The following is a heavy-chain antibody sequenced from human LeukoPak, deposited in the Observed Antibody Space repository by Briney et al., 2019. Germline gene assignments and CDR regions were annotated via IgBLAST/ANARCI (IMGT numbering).Heavy chain of an antibody. CDR3: ARQVDDSSGYYPDY. CDR2: IYYSGST. V-gene: IGHV4-59*08. D-gene: IGHD3-22*01. J-gene: IGHJ4*02. Sequence: SETLSLTCTVSGGSISSYYWSWIRQPPGKGLEWIGYIYYSGSTNYNSSLKSRVTISVDTSKNQFSLKLSSVTAADTAMYYCARQVDDSSGYYPDYWGQGTLVTVSS. CDR1: GGSISSYY.